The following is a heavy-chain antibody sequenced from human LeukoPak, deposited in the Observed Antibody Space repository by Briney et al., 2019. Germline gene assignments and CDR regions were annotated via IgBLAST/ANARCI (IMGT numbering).Heavy chain of an antibody. J-gene: IGHJ5*02. CDR2: ISDSGGST. D-gene: IGHD6-19*01. V-gene: IGHV3-23*01. CDR1: GFTFSNYD. Sequence: GGSLRLSCAAPGFTFSNYDMSWVRQAPGKGLEWVASISDSGGSTYYADSVKGRFTISRDNSKNTLYLQMTNLRAADTAVYYCAKDLSRAVAADWFDPWDQGSLVTVSS. CDR3: AKDLSRAVAADWFDP.